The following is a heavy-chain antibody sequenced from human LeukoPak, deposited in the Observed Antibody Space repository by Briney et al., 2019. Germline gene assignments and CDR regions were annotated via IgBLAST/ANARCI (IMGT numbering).Heavy chain of an antibody. CDR1: GDSISSFY. V-gene: IGHV4-59*01. D-gene: IGHD7-27*01. CDR3: ARAPHWDRPFDY. CDR2: IYYGGSTT. J-gene: IGHJ4*02. Sequence: PSETPSLTCTVSGDSISSFYWSWIRQPPGKGLECIGYIYYGGSTTKYNPSLKSRVTISIDTSKNQLSLKLNSVTAADTAVYYCARAPHWDRPFDYWGQGTLVTVSS.